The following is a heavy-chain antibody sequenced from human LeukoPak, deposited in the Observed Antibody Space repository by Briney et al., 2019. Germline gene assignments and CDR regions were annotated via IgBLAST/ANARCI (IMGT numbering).Heavy chain of an antibody. Sequence: SETLSLTCTVSGASMSTYHWSWIRQPPGKGLEWIGYIPYSGSADYNPSLTSRVAMSVDRSKNLFSLNLNSVTAADTAVYYCAGGRMIRGVIISYGAFDIWGQGTVVTVSS. CDR3: AGGRMIRGVIISYGAFDI. CDR2: IPYSGSA. V-gene: IGHV4-59*08. CDR1: GASMSTYH. J-gene: IGHJ3*02. D-gene: IGHD3-10*01.